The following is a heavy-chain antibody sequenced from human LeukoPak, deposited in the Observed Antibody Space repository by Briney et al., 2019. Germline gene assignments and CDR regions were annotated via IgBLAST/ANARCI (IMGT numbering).Heavy chain of an antibody. Sequence: QAGGSLRLSCAASRFTFSSYAMTWVRQAPGKGLGWVSGISGSGGSTYYADSVKGRFTISRDNSKNTLYLQMDSLRAEDTAVYYCEGGVTWGQGSMVTVSP. CDR1: RFTFSSYA. V-gene: IGHV3-23*01. D-gene: IGHD1-26*01. CDR3: EGGVT. J-gene: IGHJ3*01. CDR2: ISGSGGST.